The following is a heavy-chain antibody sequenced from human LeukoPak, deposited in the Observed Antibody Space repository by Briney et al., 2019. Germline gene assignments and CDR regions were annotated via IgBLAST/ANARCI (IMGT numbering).Heavy chain of an antibody. CDR2: IYYSGST. CDR3: ARRCTYGVCNGGFDF. CDR1: DDSITMYY. D-gene: IGHD2-8*01. V-gene: IGHV4-59*12. J-gene: IGHJ4*02. Sequence: SETLSLTCSVSDDSITMYYWSWIRQPPGKGLEWIGYIYYSGSTNHNPSLKSRVTFSVDKSNNQFSLKLSSVTAADTAVYYCARRCTYGVCNGGFDFWGQGTLVTVSS.